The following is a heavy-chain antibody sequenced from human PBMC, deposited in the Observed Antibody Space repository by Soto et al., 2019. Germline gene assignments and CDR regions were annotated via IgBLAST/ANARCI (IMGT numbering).Heavy chain of an antibody. D-gene: IGHD6-13*01. V-gene: IGHV4-31*02. Sequence: PSETLSLTCTVSGDSISSGGSYWNWIRQRPGKGLEWMGYIFYSGSFYYTPSLRSRVTISADTSKNQFYLKLSSVTAADTAVYYCAAQRRDYSSSWYSFDYWGQGTLVTVSS. J-gene: IGHJ4*02. CDR2: IFYSGSF. CDR3: AAQRRDYSSSWYSFDY. CDR1: GDSISSGGSY.